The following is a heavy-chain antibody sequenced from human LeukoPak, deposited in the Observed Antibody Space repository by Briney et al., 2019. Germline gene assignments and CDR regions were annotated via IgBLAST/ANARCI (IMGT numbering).Heavy chain of an antibody. D-gene: IGHD2-21*01. J-gene: IGHJ4*02. Sequence: GGSLRLSCAASGFTFSTSWMHWVRHVPGKGLLWVSRINPDGSITNYADSVKGRFTSSRDNDNNMLYLIMNSLRVDYTAVYYVGGALLWTSCYWGQGTLVTVAS. CDR2: INPDGSIT. V-gene: IGHV3-74*01. CDR1: GFTFSTSW. CDR3: GGALLWTSCY.